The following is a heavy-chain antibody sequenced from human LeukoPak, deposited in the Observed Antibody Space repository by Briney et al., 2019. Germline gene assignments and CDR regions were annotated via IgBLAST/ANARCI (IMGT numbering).Heavy chain of an antibody. D-gene: IGHD6-19*01. J-gene: IGHJ4*02. CDR3: ARGLGGSGWPKALAFDY. Sequence: ASVKVSCKASGGAFSSYAISWVRQAPGQGLEWMGGIIPIFGTANYAQKFQGRVTITADESTSTAYMELSSLRSEDTAVYYCARGLGGSGWPKALAFDYWGQGTLVTVSS. CDR2: IIPIFGTA. V-gene: IGHV1-69*13. CDR1: GGAFSSYA.